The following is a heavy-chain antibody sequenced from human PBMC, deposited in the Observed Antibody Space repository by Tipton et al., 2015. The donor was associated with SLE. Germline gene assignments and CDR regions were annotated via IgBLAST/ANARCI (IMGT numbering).Heavy chain of an antibody. Sequence: LRLSCAVYGGSFSGYFWNWIRQPPGKGLEWIGEINHSGSTNYNPSLKSRVTISVDTSKNQFSLKLGSVTAADTAVYYCARALGYCSSTSCSNWFDPWGQGTLVTVSS. D-gene: IGHD2-2*01. J-gene: IGHJ5*02. CDR1: GGSFSGYF. CDR2: INHSGST. CDR3: ARALGYCSSTSCSNWFDP. V-gene: IGHV4-34*01.